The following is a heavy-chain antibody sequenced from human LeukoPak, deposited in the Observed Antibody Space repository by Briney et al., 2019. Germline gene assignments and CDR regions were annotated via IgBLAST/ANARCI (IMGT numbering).Heavy chain of an antibody. J-gene: IGHJ5*02. V-gene: IGHV3-23*01. CDR2: ISGSGGST. Sequence: GGSLRLSCAASGFTFSSYGMSWVRQAPGKGLEWVSAISGSGGSTYYADSVKGRFTISRDNSKNTLYLQMNSLRAEDTAVYYCAKDQWEPTGAWFDPWGQGTLVTVSS. D-gene: IGHD1-26*01. CDR1: GFTFSSYG. CDR3: AKDQWEPTGAWFDP.